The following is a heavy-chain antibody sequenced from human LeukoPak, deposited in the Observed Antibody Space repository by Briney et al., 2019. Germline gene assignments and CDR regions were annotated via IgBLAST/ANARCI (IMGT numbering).Heavy chain of an antibody. Sequence: SVKVSCKASGYTFTSYAMHWVRQAPGQGLEWMGGIIPIFGTENYAQKFQGRVTITTDESTSTAYMELSSLRSEDTAVYYCARARSPSSGYLLRDHNWFDPWGQGTLVTVSS. D-gene: IGHD3-22*01. CDR1: GYTFTSYA. CDR3: ARARSPSSGYLLRDHNWFDP. J-gene: IGHJ5*02. CDR2: IIPIFGTE. V-gene: IGHV1-69*05.